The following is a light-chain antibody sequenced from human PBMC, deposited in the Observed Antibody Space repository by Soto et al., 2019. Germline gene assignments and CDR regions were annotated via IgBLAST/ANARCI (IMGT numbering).Light chain of an antibody. J-gene: IGLJ1*01. CDR3: SSYTTSSSYV. CDR1: SSDVGGFNY. CDR2: DVY. V-gene: IGLV2-14*01. Sequence: QSVVAQPACVSGSPGQSITISCTGTSSDVGGFNYVSWYQQHPGKAPKLLIFDVYSRPSGISNRFSGSKSGNTASLTISGLQAEDEADYYCSSYTTSSSYVFGAGTKVTVL.